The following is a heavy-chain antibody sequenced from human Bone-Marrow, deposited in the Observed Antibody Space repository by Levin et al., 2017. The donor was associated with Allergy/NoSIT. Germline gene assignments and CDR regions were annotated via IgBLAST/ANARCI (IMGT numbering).Heavy chain of an antibody. CDR3: AKDRFSGSYSNFDH. J-gene: IGHJ4*02. D-gene: IGHD1-26*01. CDR2: ISASGGSS. Sequence: SCAASGFTFSSYAMSWVRQAPGKGLEWVSAISASGGSSYYADSVQGRFSISRDNSKDTLYLQMNSLRAEDTAVYYCAKDRFSGSYSNFDHWGQGTLVSVYS. CDR1: GFTFSSYA. V-gene: IGHV3-23*01.